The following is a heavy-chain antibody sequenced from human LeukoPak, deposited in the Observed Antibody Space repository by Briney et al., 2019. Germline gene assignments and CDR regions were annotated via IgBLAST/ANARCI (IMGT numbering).Heavy chain of an antibody. J-gene: IGHJ6*02. CDR3: ARVSCGSGCWTRSAYYYYGMDV. Sequence: GASVKVSCKASGYTFTSYDINWVRQATGQGLEWMGWMNPNSGNTGYAQKFQGRVTMTRNTSISTAYMELSSLRSEDTAVYYCARVSCGSGCWTRSAYYYYGMDVWGQGTTVTVSS. CDR1: GYTFTSYD. V-gene: IGHV1-8*01. CDR2: MNPNSGNT. D-gene: IGHD3-10*01.